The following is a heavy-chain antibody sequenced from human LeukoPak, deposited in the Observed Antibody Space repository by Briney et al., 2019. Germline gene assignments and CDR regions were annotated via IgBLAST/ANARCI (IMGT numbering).Heavy chain of an antibody. CDR2: INHSGST. Sequence: SETLSLTCAVYGGSFSGYYWGWIRQPPGKGLEWIGEINHSGSTNYNPSLKSRVTISVDTSKNQFSLKLSSVTAADTAVYYCAMPPIAAAGTGTWGQGTLVTVSS. D-gene: IGHD6-13*01. J-gene: IGHJ5*02. V-gene: IGHV4-34*01. CDR1: GGSFSGYY. CDR3: AMPPIAAAGTGT.